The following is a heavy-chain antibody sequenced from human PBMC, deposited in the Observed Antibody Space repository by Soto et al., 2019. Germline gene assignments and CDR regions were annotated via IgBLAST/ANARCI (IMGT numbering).Heavy chain of an antibody. V-gene: IGHV3-21*01. CDR1: GFTFSRYS. CDR2: ISSSSSYI. D-gene: IGHD3-16*01. Sequence: EVQLVESGGGLVKPGGSLRLSCAASGFTFSRYSMNWVRQAPGKGLEWVSSISSSSSYIYYADSVKGRFTFSRDNAKNSLYLQMNSLRAEDTAVYYCARAYRTSHYYYYGMDVWGQGTTVTVSS. J-gene: IGHJ6*02. CDR3: ARAYRTSHYYYYGMDV.